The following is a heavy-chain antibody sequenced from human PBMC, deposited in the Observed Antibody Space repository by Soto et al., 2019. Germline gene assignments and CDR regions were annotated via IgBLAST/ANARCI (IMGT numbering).Heavy chain of an antibody. CDR2: ISGSGGST. D-gene: IGHD3-3*01. V-gene: IGHV3-23*01. CDR1: GFTFSSYA. CDR3: AKDRWSGYPYIDAFDI. Sequence: EVQLLESGGGLVQPGGSLRLSCAASGFTFSSYAMSWVRQAPGKGLEWVSAISGSGGSTYYADSVKGRFTISRDNSKNKLYLQMNSLRAEDTAVYYCAKDRWSGYPYIDAFDIWGQGTMVTVSS. J-gene: IGHJ3*02.